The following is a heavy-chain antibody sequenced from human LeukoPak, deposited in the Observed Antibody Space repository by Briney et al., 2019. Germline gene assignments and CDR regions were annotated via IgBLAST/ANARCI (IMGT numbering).Heavy chain of an antibody. CDR2: INPKSGDT. V-gene: IGHV1-2*06. J-gene: IGHJ5*02. CDR1: GYTFTTYY. Sequence: ASVKVSCKASGYTFTTYYMHWVRQAPGQGLEWMGRINPKSGDTNYAQKFQDRVTMTRDTSMSTAYMEISRLRYDDTAVYYCGRGIQSFDPWGQGTLVTVSS. CDR3: GRGIQSFDP.